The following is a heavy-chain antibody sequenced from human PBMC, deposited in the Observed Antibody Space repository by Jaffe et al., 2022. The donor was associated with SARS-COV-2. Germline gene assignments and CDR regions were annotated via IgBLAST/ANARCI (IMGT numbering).Heavy chain of an antibody. V-gene: IGHV3-30-3*01. J-gene: IGHJ6*02. Sequence: QVQLVESGGGVVQPGRSLRLSCAASGFTFSSYAMHWVRQAPGKGLEWVAVISYDGSNKYYADSVKGRFTISRDNSKNTLYLQMNSLRAEDTAVYYCARDAGLTIFGLGYYGMDVWGQGTTVTVSS. CDR2: ISYDGSNK. D-gene: IGHD3-3*01. CDR1: GFTFSSYA. CDR3: ARDAGLTIFGLGYYGMDV.